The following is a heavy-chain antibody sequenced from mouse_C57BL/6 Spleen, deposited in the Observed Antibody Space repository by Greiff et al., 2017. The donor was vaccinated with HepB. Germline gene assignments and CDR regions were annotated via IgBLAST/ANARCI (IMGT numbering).Heavy chain of an antibody. CDR2: ISSGGDYI. CDR1: GFTFSSYA. CDR3: TRDGYYYGSSLPFDY. J-gene: IGHJ2*01. D-gene: IGHD1-1*01. V-gene: IGHV5-9-1*02. Sequence: EVMLVESGEGLVKPGGSLKLSCAASGFTFSSYAMSWVRQTPEKRLEWVAYISSGGDYIYYADTVKGRFTISRDNARNTLYLQMSSLKSEDTAMYYCTRDGYYYGSSLPFDYWGQGTTLTVSS.